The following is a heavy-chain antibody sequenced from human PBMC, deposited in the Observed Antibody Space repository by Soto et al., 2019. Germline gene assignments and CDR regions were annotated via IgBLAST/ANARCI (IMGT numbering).Heavy chain of an antibody. CDR3: ARDNGIMTDY. J-gene: IGHJ4*02. CDR2: IYYSGST. D-gene: IGHD3-16*01. Sequence: QVQLQESGPGLVKPSETLSLTCTVSGGSISSYYWSWIRQPPGKGLEWIGYIYYSGSTNYNPSLKIRVTISVDTSKNQFSLKLSSVTAADTAVYYCARDNGIMTDYWGQGTLVTVSS. CDR1: GGSISSYY. V-gene: IGHV4-59*01.